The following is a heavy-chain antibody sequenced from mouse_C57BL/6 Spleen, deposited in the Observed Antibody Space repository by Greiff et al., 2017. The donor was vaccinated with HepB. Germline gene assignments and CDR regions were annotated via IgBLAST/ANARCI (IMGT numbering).Heavy chain of an antibody. D-gene: IGHD2-4*01. Sequence: VQLQQSGPELVKPGDSVKISCKASGYSFTGYFMNWVMQSHGKSLEWIGRINPYNGDTFYNQKFKGKATLTVDKSSSTAHMELRSLTSEDSAVYYCARIYYDYDGFAYWGQGTLVTVSA. CDR2: INPYNGDT. CDR1: GYSFTGYF. J-gene: IGHJ3*01. V-gene: IGHV1-20*01. CDR3: ARIYYDYDGFAY.